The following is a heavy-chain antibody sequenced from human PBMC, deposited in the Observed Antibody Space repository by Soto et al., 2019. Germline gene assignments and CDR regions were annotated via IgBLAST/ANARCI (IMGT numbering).Heavy chain of an antibody. Sequence: SETLSLTCTVSGGSISSYYWSWIRQPPGKGLEWIGYIYYSGSTNYNPSLKSRVTISVDTSKNQFSLKLSSVTAADTAVYYCARVQSSTRRRHVSGLSYFDYWGQGTLVTVSS. D-gene: IGHD2-2*01. J-gene: IGHJ4*02. CDR3: ARVQSSTRRRHVSGLSYFDY. CDR1: GGSISSYY. V-gene: IGHV4-59*01. CDR2: IYYSGST.